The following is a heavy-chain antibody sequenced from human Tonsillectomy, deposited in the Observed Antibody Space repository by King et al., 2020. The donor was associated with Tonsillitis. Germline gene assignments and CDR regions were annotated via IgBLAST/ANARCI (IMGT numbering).Heavy chain of an antibody. CDR3: ATEIRPNDY. Sequence: DVQLVESGGGLVQPGGSLRLSCAASGFTFSTYAMSWVRQAPGKGLEWVSAIRISGGTTYYAYSVKGRFTISRDNSKSTLYLQMNSLRAEDTAIYYCATEIRPNDYWGQGTLVTVSS. CDR2: IRISGGTT. J-gene: IGHJ4*02. CDR1: GFTFSTYA. V-gene: IGHV3-23*04.